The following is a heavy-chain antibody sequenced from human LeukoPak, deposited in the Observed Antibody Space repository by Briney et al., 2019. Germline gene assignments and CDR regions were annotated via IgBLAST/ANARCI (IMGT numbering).Heavy chain of an antibody. CDR1: GGSFSGYY. D-gene: IGHD3-10*01. V-gene: IGHV4-34*01. CDR2: ITHSGST. Sequence: TSETLSLTCAVYGGSFSGYYWSWIRQPPGKGLEWIGQITHSGSTNYNPSLKSRVTMSVDTSKNQFSLKLSSVTAADTAVYYCAREVMVRGVIITLGNWFDPWGQGTLVTVSS. J-gene: IGHJ5*02. CDR3: AREVMVRGVIITLGNWFDP.